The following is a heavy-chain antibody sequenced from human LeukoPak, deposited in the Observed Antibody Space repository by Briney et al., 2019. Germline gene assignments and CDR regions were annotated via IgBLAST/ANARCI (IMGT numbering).Heavy chain of an antibody. CDR3: AKDRYCTSSSCPIDY. CDR1: GYSFDEYA. Sequence: GGSLRLSCAGSGYSFDEYAMHWVRQAPGKGLEWVSGINWKSDKIGYADSVKGRFTISRDNSKNSLYLQMNSLRVEDTALYYCAKDRYCTSSSCPIDYWGQGTMVIVSS. J-gene: IGHJ4*02. D-gene: IGHD2-2*01. CDR2: INWKSDKI. V-gene: IGHV3-9*01.